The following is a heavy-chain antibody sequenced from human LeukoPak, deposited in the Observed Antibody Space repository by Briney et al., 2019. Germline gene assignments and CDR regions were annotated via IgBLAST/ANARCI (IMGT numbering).Heavy chain of an antibody. J-gene: IGHJ4*02. CDR2: ISSSGNTI. V-gene: IGHV3-11*01. CDR1: GFTFSDYY. Sequence: KPGGSLRLSCAASGFTFSDYYMSWIRQAPGKGLEWVSYISSSGNTIYYADSMKGRFTISRDNAKNSLYLQMNSLRAEDTAVYHCARGDINTAEDYWGQGTLVTVSS. D-gene: IGHD5-12*01. CDR3: ARGDINTAEDY.